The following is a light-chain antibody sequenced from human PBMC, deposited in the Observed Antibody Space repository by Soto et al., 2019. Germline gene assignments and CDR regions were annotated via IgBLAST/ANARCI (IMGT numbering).Light chain of an antibody. Sequence: EIVLTQSPATLSLSPGERATLSCRASQSVSSYLAWYQQKPGQAPRLLIYDASNRATGIPARFSGSGSGTDFTLTISSREPEDFAVYDCQQRTFTFGPGTKVDIK. J-gene: IGKJ3*01. V-gene: IGKV3-11*01. CDR3: QQRTFT. CDR1: QSVSSY. CDR2: DAS.